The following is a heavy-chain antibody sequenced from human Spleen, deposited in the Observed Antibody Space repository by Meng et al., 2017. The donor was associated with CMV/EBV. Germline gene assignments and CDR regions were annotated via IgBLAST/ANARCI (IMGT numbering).Heavy chain of an antibody. J-gene: IGHJ4*02. D-gene: IGHD5-24*01. CDR1: GYTFANYA. V-gene: IGHV1-3*01. Sequence: KVSCKASGYTFANYAIHWVRQAPGQRLECMGWMNAGNGNTKYSQKFQGRVTITRDTSATTAHMELSSLRSEDTAVCYCARVGGWHFDYWGQGTLVTVSS. CDR2: MNAGNGNT. CDR3: ARVGGWHFDY.